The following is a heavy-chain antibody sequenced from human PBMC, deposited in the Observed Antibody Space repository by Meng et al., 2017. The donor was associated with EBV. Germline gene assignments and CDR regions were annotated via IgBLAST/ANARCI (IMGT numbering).Heavy chain of an antibody. CDR3: ARSSPVRFGELSN. D-gene: IGHD3-10*01. J-gene: IGHJ4*02. V-gene: IGHV4-39*07. CDR2: IYYSGST. Sequence: QLQLQESGPGLVKPSEPLSPTCPVSGGSISSSSYYWGWFRQPPGKGLEWIGSIYYSGSTYYNPSLKSRVTISVDTSKNQFSLKLSSVTAADTAVYYCARSSPVRFGELSNWGQGTLFTVSS. CDR1: GGSISSSSYY.